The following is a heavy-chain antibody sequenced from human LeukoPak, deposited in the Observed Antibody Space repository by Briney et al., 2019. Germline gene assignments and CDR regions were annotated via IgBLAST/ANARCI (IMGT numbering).Heavy chain of an antibody. CDR3: ARHGSGRYYPAEGRVDY. CDR2: INPSVGGT. V-gene: IGHV1-46*03. Sequence: ASVKVSCKAFGYGFTSFYIHWVRQAPGQGLEWMGIINPSVGGTTYAWKFQGRVTMTRDTSTSTVYMELSSLRSEDTAVYYCARHGSGRYYPAEGRVDYWGQGTLVTVSS. J-gene: IGHJ4*02. CDR1: GYGFTSFY. D-gene: IGHD3-10*01.